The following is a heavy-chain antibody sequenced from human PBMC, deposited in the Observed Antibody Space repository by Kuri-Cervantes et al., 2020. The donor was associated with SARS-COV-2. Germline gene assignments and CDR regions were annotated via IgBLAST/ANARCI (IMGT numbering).Heavy chain of an antibody. D-gene: IGHD5-18*01. CDR1: GFTFSSYW. CDR3: ARAPGYSYGLNYYYYMDV. V-gene: IGHV3-7*01. Sequence: LTCAASGFTFSSYWMSWVRQAPGKGLEWVANIKQDGSEKYYVDSVKGRFTISRDNAKNSLYLQMNSLRAEDTAVYYCARAPGYSYGLNYYYYMDVWGKGTTVTVSS. J-gene: IGHJ6*03. CDR2: IKQDGSEK.